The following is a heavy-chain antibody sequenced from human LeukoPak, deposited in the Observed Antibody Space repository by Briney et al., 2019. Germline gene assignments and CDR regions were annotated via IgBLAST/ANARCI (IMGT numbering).Heavy chain of an antibody. J-gene: IGHJ4*02. Sequence: ASVKVSCKASGYTFTGDYMHWVRQAPGQGLEWMGWINPNSGGTNYVQKLQGRVTMTRDTSISTAYMELSRLRSDDTGVYYCAREYCSSSSCPFDFWGQGTLVTVSS. D-gene: IGHD2-15*01. CDR3: AREYCSSSSCPFDF. V-gene: IGHV1-2*02. CDR1: GYTFTGDY. CDR2: INPNSGGT.